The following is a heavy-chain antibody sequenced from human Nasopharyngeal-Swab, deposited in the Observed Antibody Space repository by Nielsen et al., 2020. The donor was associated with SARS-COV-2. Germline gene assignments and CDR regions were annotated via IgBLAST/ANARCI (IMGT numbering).Heavy chain of an antibody. D-gene: IGHD6-13*01. CDR3: AKSLYTSTWSYYFDI. J-gene: IGHJ4*02. V-gene: IGHV3-9*01. CDR1: GSPFDDYA. Sequence: SLKISCVASGSPFDDYAMSWVRLIPGKGLQWVAGITWNSGNIGYADSVKGRFTVSRDNAGNSLFLQLDSLRPEDTAVYYCAKSLYTSTWSYYFDIWGQGTMVTVSS. CDR2: ITWNSGNI.